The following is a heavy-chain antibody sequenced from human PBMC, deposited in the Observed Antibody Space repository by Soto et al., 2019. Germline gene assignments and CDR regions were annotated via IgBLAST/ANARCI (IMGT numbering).Heavy chain of an antibody. CDR1: GFTFSTYA. V-gene: IGHV3-23*01. CDR2: ISGSGGSI. J-gene: IGHJ6*02. D-gene: IGHD1-1*01. Sequence: EVQLLESGGGLVQPGGSLRLSCAASGFTFSTYAMNWVRQAPGNGLEWVSAISGSGGSIHYADSVKGRVTISRDNSKNSLYLQMNSLRDEDTAVYHGVRGYWKGDRGGQGSTVTVSS. CDR3: VRGYWKGDR.